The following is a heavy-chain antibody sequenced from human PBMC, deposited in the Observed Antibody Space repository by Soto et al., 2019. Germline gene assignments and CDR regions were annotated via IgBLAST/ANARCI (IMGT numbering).Heavy chain of an antibody. CDR2: ISSSSSYI. V-gene: IGHV3-21*01. CDR1: GFTFSSYS. Sequence: EVQLVESGGGLVKPGGSLRLSCAASGFTFSSYSMNWVRQAPGKGLEWVSSISSSSSYIYYADSVKGRFTISRDNDKNSLYLQMISLSAEDPAVYYCASCIAAARNYWGQGTLVTVSS. CDR3: ASCIAAARNY. D-gene: IGHD6-13*01. J-gene: IGHJ4*02.